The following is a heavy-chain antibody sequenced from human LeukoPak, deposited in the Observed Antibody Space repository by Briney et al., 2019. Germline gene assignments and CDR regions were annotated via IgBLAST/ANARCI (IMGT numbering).Heavy chain of an antibody. J-gene: IGHJ4*02. CDR2: IYSSGST. CDR1: GGSISSYY. D-gene: IGHD5-24*01. CDR3: ARGHGDGYNSFGGLDY. Sequence: VKPSETLSLTCTVSGGSISSYYWSWIRQPPGKGLEWIGYIYSSGSTNYNPSLKSRVTISVDTSKNQFSLKLSSVTAADTAVYYCARGHGDGYNSFGGLDYWGQGTLVTVSS. V-gene: IGHV4-59*01.